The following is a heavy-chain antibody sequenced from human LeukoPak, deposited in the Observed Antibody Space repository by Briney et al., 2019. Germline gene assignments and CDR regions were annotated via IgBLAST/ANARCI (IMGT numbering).Heavy chain of an antibody. J-gene: IGHJ3*02. CDR1: GFTFSSYA. D-gene: IGHD3-22*01. CDR3: VKVGGSCYYPDI. CDR2: ISASGGST. Sequence: GGSLRLSCAASGFTFSSYAMIWVRQAPEKGLEWVSAISASGGSTYHADSVKGRLTITRDNSKNTVNLQMNSLRGEDTAVYYCVKVGGSCYYPDIWGQGTMVTDSS. V-gene: IGHV3-23*01.